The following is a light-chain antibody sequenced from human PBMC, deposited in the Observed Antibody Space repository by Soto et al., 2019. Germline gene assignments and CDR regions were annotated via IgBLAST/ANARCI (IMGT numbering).Light chain of an antibody. J-gene: IGKJ1*01. V-gene: IGKV1-39*01. CDR3: QQSYSAPRT. Sequence: DIQMTQSPSSLSASVGDRVTITCRASQTISGYLNWYQQKQGKAPKLLIYAASSLQSGVPSRFSGSGSGTDFTLTISSLQPEDFATYYCQQSYSAPRTFGQGTKVEVK. CDR2: AAS. CDR1: QTISGY.